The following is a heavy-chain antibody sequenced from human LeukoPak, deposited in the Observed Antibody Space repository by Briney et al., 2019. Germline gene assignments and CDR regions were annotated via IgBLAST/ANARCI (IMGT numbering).Heavy chain of an antibody. J-gene: IGHJ4*02. CDR1: GFTFSSYW. D-gene: IGHD1-26*01. CDR3: ARDRSSGIVGATGDY. CDR2: INHNGNVN. Sequence: PGGSLRLSCAASGFTFSSYWMNWARQAPGKGLEWVASINHNGNVNYYVDSVKGRFTISRDNAKNSLYLQMNSLRAEDTAVYYCARDRSSGIVGATGDYWGQGTLVTVSS. V-gene: IGHV3-7*01.